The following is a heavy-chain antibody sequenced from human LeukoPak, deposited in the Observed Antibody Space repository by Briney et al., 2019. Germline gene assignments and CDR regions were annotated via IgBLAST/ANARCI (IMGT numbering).Heavy chain of an antibody. CDR2: IYTSGST. D-gene: IGHD3-10*01. CDR3: ARDLSMVRGVIRDRWFDP. J-gene: IGHJ5*02. V-gene: IGHV4-4*07. CDR1: GGSISSYY. Sequence: SETLSLTCTVSGGSISSYYWSWIRQPAGKGLEWIGRIYTSGSTNYNSSLKSRVTISVDTSKNQFSLKQSSVTAADTAVYYCARDLSMVRGVIRDRWFDPWGQGTLVTVSS.